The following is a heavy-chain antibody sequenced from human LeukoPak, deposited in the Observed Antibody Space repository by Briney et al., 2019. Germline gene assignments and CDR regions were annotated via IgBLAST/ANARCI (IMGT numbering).Heavy chain of an antibody. J-gene: IGHJ4*02. CDR1: GGSISNYY. D-gene: IGHD3-3*01. CDR3: ARLSTYYDFWSPLDY. CDR2: VSYSGST. Sequence: PSETLSLTCTVSGGSISNYYWSWIRQPPGKGLEWIGYVSYSGSTNYNPSLKSRVTISLDTSKDQFSLRLNSVTAADTAVYYCARLSTYYDFWSPLDYWGQGTLVTVSS. V-gene: IGHV4-59*01.